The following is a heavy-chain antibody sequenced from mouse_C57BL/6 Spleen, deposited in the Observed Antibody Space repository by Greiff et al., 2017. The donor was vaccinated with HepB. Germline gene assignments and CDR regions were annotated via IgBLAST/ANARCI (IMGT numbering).Heavy chain of an antibody. J-gene: IGHJ3*01. CDR1: GYSFTGYY. CDR3: ARVIAY. V-gene: IGHV1-42*01. CDR2: INPSTGGT. Sequence: VQLKESGPELVKPGASVKISCKASGYSFTGYYMNWVKQSPEKSLEWIGEINPSTGGTTYNQKFKAKATLTVDKSSSTAYMQLKSLTSEDSAVYYCARVIAYWGQGTLVTVSA.